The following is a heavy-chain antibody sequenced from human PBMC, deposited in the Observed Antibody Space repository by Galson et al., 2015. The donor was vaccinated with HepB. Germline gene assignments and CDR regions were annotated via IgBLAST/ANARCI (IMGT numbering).Heavy chain of an antibody. CDR1: GFTFSSYS. CDR2: ISSSSSYI. J-gene: IGHJ4*02. V-gene: IGHV3-21*01. Sequence: SLRLSCAASGFTFSSYSMNWVRQAPGKGLEWVSSISSSSSYIYYADSVKGRFTISRDNAKNSLYLQMNSLRAEDTAVYYCARVKSWDYDFWSGYYSRAAHFDYWGQGTLVTVSS. CDR3: ARVKSWDYDFWSGYYSRAAHFDY. D-gene: IGHD3-3*01.